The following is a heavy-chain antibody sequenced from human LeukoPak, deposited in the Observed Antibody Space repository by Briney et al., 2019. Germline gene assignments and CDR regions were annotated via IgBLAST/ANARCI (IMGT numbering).Heavy chain of an antibody. CDR3: ARGRGAYCGGDCSYFDY. J-gene: IGHJ4*02. CDR2: MNPNSGNT. Sequence: ASVKVSCKASGYTFPRYDINWVRQATGQGLEWMGWMNPNSGNTGYAQKFQGRVTMTRNTSISTAYMELSSLRSEDTAVYYCARGRGAYCGGDCSYFDYWGQGTLVTVSS. D-gene: IGHD2-21*02. V-gene: IGHV1-8*01. CDR1: GYTFPRYD.